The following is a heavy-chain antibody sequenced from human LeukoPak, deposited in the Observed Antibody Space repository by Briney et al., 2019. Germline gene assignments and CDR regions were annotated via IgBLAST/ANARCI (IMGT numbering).Heavy chain of an antibody. Sequence: SETLSLTCTVSGGSISSYYWSWIRQPPGKGLEWIGYIYYSGSTNYNPSLKSRVTISVDRSKNQFSLKLSSVTAADTAVYYCARTWIRAFDIWGQGTMVTVSS. V-gene: IGHV4-59*12. CDR3: ARTWIRAFDI. J-gene: IGHJ3*02. D-gene: IGHD5-12*01. CDR2: IYYSGST. CDR1: GGSISSYY.